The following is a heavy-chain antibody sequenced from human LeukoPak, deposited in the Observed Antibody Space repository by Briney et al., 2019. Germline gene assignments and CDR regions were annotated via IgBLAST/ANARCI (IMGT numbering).Heavy chain of an antibody. CDR1: GGSISSYY. CDR3: ARGMYGSYLDAFDI. CDR2: IYYSGST. D-gene: IGHD1-26*01. J-gene: IGHJ3*02. V-gene: IGHV4-59*12. Sequence: SETLSLTCTVSGGSISSYYWSWIRQPPGKGLEWIGYIYYSGSTNYNPSLKSRVTMSVDTSKNQFSLKLSSVTAADTAVYYCARGMYGSYLDAFDIWGQGTMVTVSS.